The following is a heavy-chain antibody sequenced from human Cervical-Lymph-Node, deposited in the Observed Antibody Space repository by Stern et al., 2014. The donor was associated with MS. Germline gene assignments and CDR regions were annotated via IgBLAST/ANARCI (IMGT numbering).Heavy chain of an antibody. V-gene: IGHV3-30*18. D-gene: IGHD3-22*01. CDR2: IPYAGDNK. Sequence: VQLVESGGGVVQPGRSLRLSCAASGFTFSLYDLHWVRQAPGKGLEWVAAIPYAGDNKVYTDSVKCRFTISIDNSKSTLYLQLNSLRPEDTAIYYCAKDPRIYDSSGYLDAWGQGTLVTVSS. J-gene: IGHJ5*02. CDR3: AKDPRIYDSSGYLDA. CDR1: GFTFSLYD.